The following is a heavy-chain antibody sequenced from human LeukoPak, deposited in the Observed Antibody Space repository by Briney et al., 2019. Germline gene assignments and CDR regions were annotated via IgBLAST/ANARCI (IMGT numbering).Heavy chain of an antibody. CDR3: ARDHGDGYNPTDYFDY. Sequence: PGGSLRLSCAASGFTFSSYWMSWVRQAPGKGLEWVANIKQDGTEKYYVDSVKGRFTISRDDAKNTLYLQMNSLRVEDTAVYYCARDHGDGYNPTDYFDYRGQGTLVTVSS. V-gene: IGHV3-7*04. D-gene: IGHD5-24*01. CDR2: IKQDGTEK. CDR1: GFTFSSYW. J-gene: IGHJ4*02.